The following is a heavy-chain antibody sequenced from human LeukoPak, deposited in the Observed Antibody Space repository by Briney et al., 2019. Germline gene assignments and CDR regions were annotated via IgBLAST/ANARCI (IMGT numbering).Heavy chain of an antibody. J-gene: IGHJ3*02. CDR3: TRGFLLKERATFDI. D-gene: IGHD1-26*01. V-gene: IGHV1-2*02. CDR2: VIPHSGGT. Sequence: GASVKVSCKASGYTFTVYYIHWVRQAPGQGPEWMGWVIPHSGGTTYAQKFQGRVTMTSYTSVNTAYMELSGLRFDDTAVYYCTRGFLLKERATFDIWGQGTMVTVSS. CDR1: GYTFTVYY.